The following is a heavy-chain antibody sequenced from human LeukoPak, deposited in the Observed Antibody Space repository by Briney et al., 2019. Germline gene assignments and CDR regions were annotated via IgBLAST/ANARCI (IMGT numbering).Heavy chain of an antibody. J-gene: IGHJ6*03. CDR2: IKEDGSEI. CDR3: ARACSAPGVYYYYMDV. CDR1: GFTFYNYW. V-gene: IGHV3-7*01. D-gene: IGHD7-27*01. Sequence: SGGSVTLLCAAYGFTFYNYWMMWLRQGPGKAVEWVANIKEDGSEIYYVDSVKGRFTISRDNDKNSLYLQMNSLRAEDTAVYYCARACSAPGVYYYYMDVWGKGTTVTVSS.